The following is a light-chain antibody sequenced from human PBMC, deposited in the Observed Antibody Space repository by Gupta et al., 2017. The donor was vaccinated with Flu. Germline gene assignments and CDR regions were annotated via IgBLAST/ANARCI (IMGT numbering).Light chain of an antibody. V-gene: IGLV3-21*03. J-gene: IGLJ2*01. CDR3: QVWDTISDHVV. CDR1: NIGSNS. CDR2: DDS. Sequence: SYVLSQPPSVSVAPGTPARITCGGDNIGSNSVHWYQQKPGQAPVLVVYDDSDRPSGIPERFSGSNSGNTATLTISRVEAGDEADYYCQVWDTISDHVVFGGGTKLTVL.